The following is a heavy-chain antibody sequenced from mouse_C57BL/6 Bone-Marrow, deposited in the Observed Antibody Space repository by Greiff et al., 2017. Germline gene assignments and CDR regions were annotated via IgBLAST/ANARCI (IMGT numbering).Heavy chain of an antibody. CDR1: GYTFTSYG. Sequence: QVQLQQSGAELARPGASVKLSCKASGYTFTSYGISWVKQRTGQGLEWIGEIYPSSGNTYYNEKFKGKATLTADTSSSTAYMELRSLTSEDSAVYFCSRPSYYVGWDLGVWGTGTAVTVSS. CDR2: IYPSSGNT. CDR3: SRPSYYVGWDLGV. V-gene: IGHV1-81*01. J-gene: IGHJ1*03. D-gene: IGHD2-12*01.